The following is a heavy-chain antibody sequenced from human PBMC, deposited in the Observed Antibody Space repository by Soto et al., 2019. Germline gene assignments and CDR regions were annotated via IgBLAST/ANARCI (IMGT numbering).Heavy chain of an antibody. D-gene: IGHD6-19*01. J-gene: IGHJ4*02. CDR2: IWYDGSNK. CDR1: GFTFSSYG. Sequence: QVQLVESGGGVVQPGRSLRLSCAASGFTFSSYGMHWVRQAPGKGLGWVAVIWYDGSNKYYADSVKGRFTISRDNSKNTLYLQMNSLRAEDTAVYYCARDRYSSGWYDFDYWGQGILVTVSS. CDR3: ARDRYSSGWYDFDY. V-gene: IGHV3-33*01.